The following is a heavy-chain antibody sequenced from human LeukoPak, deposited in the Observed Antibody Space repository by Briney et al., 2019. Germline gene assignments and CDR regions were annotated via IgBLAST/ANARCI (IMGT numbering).Heavy chain of an antibody. CDR3: ARSGGWGQTYYYDSSGSAYFDY. Sequence: GASVKVSCKASGYTFTSYYMHWVRQAPGQGLEWMGVINPSGGSTSYAQKFQGRVTMTSDTSTSTVYMELSSLRSEDTAVYYCARSGGWGQTYYYDSSGSAYFDYWGQGTLVTVSS. CDR1: GYTFTSYY. CDR2: INPSGGST. V-gene: IGHV1-46*01. J-gene: IGHJ4*02. D-gene: IGHD3-22*01.